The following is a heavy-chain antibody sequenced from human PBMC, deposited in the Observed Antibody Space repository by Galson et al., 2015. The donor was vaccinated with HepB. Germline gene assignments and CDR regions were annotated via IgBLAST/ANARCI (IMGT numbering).Heavy chain of an antibody. CDR1: GGSISSYY. J-gene: IGHJ4*02. V-gene: IGHV4-59*08. Sequence: ETLSLTCTVSGGSISSYYWSWIRQPPGKGLEWIGYIYYSGSTKYNPSLKSRVTISKDTSKNQFSLKLSSVTAADTAVYYCARHGIGHGGDFDYWGQGTQVTVSS. CDR2: IYYSGST. D-gene: IGHD4-23*01. CDR3: ARHGIGHGGDFDY.